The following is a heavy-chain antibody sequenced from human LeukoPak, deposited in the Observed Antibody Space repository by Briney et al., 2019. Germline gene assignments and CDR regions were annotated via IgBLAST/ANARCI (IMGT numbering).Heavy chain of an antibody. CDR3: ARRWHGYGDLAFDI. CDR1: GFTFSYYS. V-gene: IGHV3-21*01. J-gene: IGHJ3*02. D-gene: IGHD4-17*01. CDR2: ISSSSGYI. Sequence: GGSLRLSCAASGFTFSYYSMNWVRQAPGKGLEWVSSISSSSGYIYYADSEKGRFTISRDNAKNSLYLQMNSLRAEDTAVYYCARRWHGYGDLAFDIWGQGTMVTVSS.